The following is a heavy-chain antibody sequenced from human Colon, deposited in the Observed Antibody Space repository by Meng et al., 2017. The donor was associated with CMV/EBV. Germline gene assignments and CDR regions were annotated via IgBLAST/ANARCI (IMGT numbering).Heavy chain of an antibody. D-gene: IGHD3-22*01. V-gene: IGHV3-30-3*01. CDR2: ISYDGAGE. CDR1: GFIFTDYA. Sequence: GGSLRLSCAASGFIFTDYAMHWVHQAPGKGLEWVAFISYDGAGEYYADSVKGRFTISRDNSKNTHYLQMDSLRPEDTAVYYCARGGFYDSGGWHGSGYWGQGTLVTVSS. J-gene: IGHJ4*02. CDR3: ARGGFYDSGGWHGSGY.